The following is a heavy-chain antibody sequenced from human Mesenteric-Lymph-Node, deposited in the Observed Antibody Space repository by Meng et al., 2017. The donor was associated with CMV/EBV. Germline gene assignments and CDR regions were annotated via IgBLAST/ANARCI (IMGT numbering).Heavy chain of an antibody. CDR2: IDWDDDK. Sequence: SGPTLVKSTQTLTLTCTFSGFSLSTTGVGVGWIRQAPGKALEWLARIDWDDDKFYSTSLKTRLTISKDTSKNQVVLTMTNMDPVDTATYYCARSMSSSSWSRGFDYWGQGTLVTVS. J-gene: IGHJ4*02. D-gene: IGHD6-13*01. CDR3: ARSMSSSSWSRGFDY. V-gene: IGHV2-70*04. CDR1: GFSLSTTGVG.